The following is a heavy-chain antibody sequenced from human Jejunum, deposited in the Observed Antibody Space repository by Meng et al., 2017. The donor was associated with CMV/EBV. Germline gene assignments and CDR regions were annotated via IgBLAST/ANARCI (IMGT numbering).Heavy chain of an antibody. J-gene: IGHJ4*02. CDR1: FTDSC. D-gene: IGHD2-2*02. CDR2: INVNSGET. CDR3: VREGYFCSSSSCYKSFDY. Sequence: FTDSCLHWVRQAPGQGLEWVGLINVNSGETSSAQNLQGRVTMTRDTSISTAYMDLSRLRSDDTALYYCVREGYFCSSSSCYKSFDYWGQGTLVTVSS. V-gene: IGHV1-2*02.